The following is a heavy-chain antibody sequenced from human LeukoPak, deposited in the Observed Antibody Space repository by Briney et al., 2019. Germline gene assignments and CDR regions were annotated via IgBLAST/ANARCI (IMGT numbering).Heavy chain of an antibody. CDR3: ARMNYVSSGWGAPFDY. D-gene: IGHD1-7*01. CDR2: IRSGGTNT. Sequence: GGSLRLSWAASGFTFSSFSMNWVRQAPGKGLEWVSYIRSGGTNTDYTGSVKGRFTISRDNAKNSLYLQMNSLRAEDTAVYYCARMNYVSSGWGAPFDYWGQGTLVTVSS. J-gene: IGHJ4*02. CDR1: GFTFSSFS. V-gene: IGHV3-48*04.